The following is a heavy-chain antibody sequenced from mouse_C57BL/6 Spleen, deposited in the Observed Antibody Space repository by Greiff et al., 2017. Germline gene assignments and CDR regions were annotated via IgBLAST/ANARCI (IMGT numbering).Heavy chain of an antibody. CDR3: ARGVTAVDYYAMDY. CDR2: IDPNSGGT. CDR1: GYTFTSYW. J-gene: IGHJ4*01. D-gene: IGHD1-1*01. V-gene: IGHV1-72*01. Sequence: QVQLQQPGAELVKPGASLKLSCKASGYTFTSYWMHWVKQRPGRGLEWIGRIDPNSGGTKYNEKFKSKATLTVDKPSSTAYMQLSSLTSEDSAVYYCARGVTAVDYYAMDYWGQGASVTVSS.